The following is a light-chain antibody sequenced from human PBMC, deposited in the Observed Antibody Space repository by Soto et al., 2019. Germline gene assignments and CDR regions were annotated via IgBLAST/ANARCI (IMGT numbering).Light chain of an antibody. J-gene: IGKJ5*01. Sequence: ESVLTQSPGTLSLSPGERATLSCRASQSVSSSYLAWYQKTPGQAPRLLIYGASSRATGIPDRVSGSGSGTDVTLTISSLQSEDLAVYYCEQYNNWPITFGQGTRLEIK. CDR1: QSVSSSY. V-gene: IGKV3-20*01. CDR2: GAS. CDR3: EQYNNWPIT.